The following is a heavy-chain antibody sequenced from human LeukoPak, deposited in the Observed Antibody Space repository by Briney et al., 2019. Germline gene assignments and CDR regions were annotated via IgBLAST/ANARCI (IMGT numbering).Heavy chain of an antibody. J-gene: IGHJ3*02. CDR1: GFTYSDYY. V-gene: IGHV3-11*01. Sequence: GGSLRLSRAASGFTYSDYYMRWIRQAPGKGPEGVSYIRSSGSTIYYAASVKGRFTISRDNAKNSLYLQMNSLRAEDTAVYYCARGGPLDRGKTQRAFDIWGQGTMVTVSS. D-gene: IGHD3-22*01. CDR3: ARGGPLDRGKTQRAFDI. CDR2: IRSSGSTI.